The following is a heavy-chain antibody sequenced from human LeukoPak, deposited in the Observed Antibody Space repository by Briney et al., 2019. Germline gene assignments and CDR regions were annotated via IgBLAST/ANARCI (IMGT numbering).Heavy chain of an antibody. CDR1: GGSINSYY. CDR2: IYYTGTT. D-gene: IGHD4-23*01. V-gene: IGHV4-59*08. J-gene: IGHJ4*02. Sequence: SETLSLTCTVSGGSINSYYWTRIQQPPGKGLEWIGSIYYTGTTSYNSSLKSRVTISIDTSKNQFSLNLNSVTAADTAVYYCARHWYGGNFLFDYWGQGTLITVSS. CDR3: ARHWYGGNFLFDY.